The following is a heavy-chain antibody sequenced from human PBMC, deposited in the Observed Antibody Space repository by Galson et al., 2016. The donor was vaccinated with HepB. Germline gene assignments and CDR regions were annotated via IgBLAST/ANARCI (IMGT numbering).Heavy chain of an antibody. J-gene: IGHJ4*02. CDR3: TRDPDMLGKWLRSVEACDY. CDR1: GFTFGAYG. CDR2: IRSKAYDGTT. D-gene: IGHD5-12*01. Sequence: SLRLSCAASGFTFGAYGMTWVRQAPGKGLEWVGFIRSKAYDGTTEYAASVKGRFTILRDDSKSIAYLQMNSLKTEDTAVYYCTRDPDMLGKWLRSVEACDYWGQGMLVTVSS. V-gene: IGHV3-49*04.